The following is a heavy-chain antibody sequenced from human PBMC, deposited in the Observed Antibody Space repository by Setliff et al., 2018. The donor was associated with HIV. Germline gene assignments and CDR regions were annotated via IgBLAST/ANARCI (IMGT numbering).Heavy chain of an antibody. J-gene: IGHJ6*02. CDR2: IYYSGST. CDR1: GGSISSGGFY. CDR3: ARDNPHFGVASSYYYGMDV. V-gene: IGHV4-31*03. Sequence: SETLSLTCTVSGGSISSGGFYWTWIRQHLGKGLEWIGYIYYSGSTYYNPSLKSRLTISLDTSKNQFSLKLTSVTAADTAVYYCARDNPHFGVASSYYYGMDVWVPETLLVTVSS. D-gene: IGHD3-3*01.